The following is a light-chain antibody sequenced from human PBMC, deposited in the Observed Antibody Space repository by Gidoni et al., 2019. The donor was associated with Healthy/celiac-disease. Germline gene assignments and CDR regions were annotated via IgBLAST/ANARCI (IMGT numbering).Light chain of an antibody. CDR2: AAS. J-gene: IGKJ4*01. CDR3: QQSYSTPRLT. Sequence: DIQVTQSPSSLSASVGDRVTIPCRASQSISSYLNWYQQKPGKAPKLLIYAASSWQSGVPSRFSGSGSGTDFTLTISSLQPEDFATYYCQQSYSTPRLTFGGGTKVEIK. V-gene: IGKV1-39*01. CDR1: QSISSY.